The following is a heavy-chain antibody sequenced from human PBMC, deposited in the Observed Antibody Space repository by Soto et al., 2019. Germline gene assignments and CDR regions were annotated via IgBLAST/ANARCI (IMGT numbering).Heavy chain of an antibody. CDR2: IYYSGST. CDR3: ARLGGQKKTTTGSTHP. CDR1: GGSISSYY. D-gene: IGHD1-1*01. Sequence: QVQLQESGPGLVKPSETLSLTCTVSGGSISSYYWSWIRQPPGKGLEWIGYIYYSGSTNDNPSLKSRVTISVDTSKNQFSLKLSSVTAADTAVYYCARLGGQKKTTTGSTHPWGQGTLVTVSS. V-gene: IGHV4-59*08. J-gene: IGHJ5*02.